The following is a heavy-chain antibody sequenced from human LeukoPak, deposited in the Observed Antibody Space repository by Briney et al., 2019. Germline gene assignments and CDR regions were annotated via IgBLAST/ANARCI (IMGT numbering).Heavy chain of an antibody. V-gene: IGHV4-34*11. Sequence: SETLSLTCAVYGGSFSGYYWSWIRQPPGKGLEWIGSIYHGGSPYYKPSLRSRATISADTSKNQFSLKLSSVTAADTAVYYCARDLSSSWYSTAEYFQHWGQGTLVTVSS. CDR1: GGSFSGYY. CDR3: ARDLSSSWYSTAEYFQH. CDR2: IYHGGSP. J-gene: IGHJ1*01. D-gene: IGHD6-13*01.